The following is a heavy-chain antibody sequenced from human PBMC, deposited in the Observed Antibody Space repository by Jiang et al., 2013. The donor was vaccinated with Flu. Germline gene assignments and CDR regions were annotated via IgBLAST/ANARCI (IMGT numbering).Heavy chain of an antibody. V-gene: IGHV4-39*01. CDR2: IYYTGST. Sequence: LLKPSETLSLTCTVSGGSISSSSYYWGWIRQPPGKGLEWIGSIYYTGSTYYNPSLKSRVTMSVDTSKNQFSLKLTSVTAADTAVYYCARPGGGSSSWYWYFDLWGRGTLVTVSS. J-gene: IGHJ2*01. CDR1: GGSISSSSYY. CDR3: ARPGGGSSSWYWYFDL. D-gene: IGHD6-13*01.